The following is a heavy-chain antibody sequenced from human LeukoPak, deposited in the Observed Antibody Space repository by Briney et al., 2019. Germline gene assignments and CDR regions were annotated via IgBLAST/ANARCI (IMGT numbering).Heavy chain of an antibody. V-gene: IGHV5-51*01. CDR2: IYPDDSDT. Sequence: GESLKISCETSGYSFTRFWIAWVRQMPGKGLECMGVIYPDDSDTIYSPSFQGQVTISADKSISTAYLQWSSLKASDTAIYYCARNYDLTEPDAFDIRGQGTLVTVPS. J-gene: IGHJ3*02. D-gene: IGHD3-22*01. CDR3: ARNYDLTEPDAFDI. CDR1: GYSFTRFW.